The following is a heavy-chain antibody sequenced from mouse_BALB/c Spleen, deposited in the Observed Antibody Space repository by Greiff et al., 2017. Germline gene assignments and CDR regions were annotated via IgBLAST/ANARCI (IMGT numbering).Heavy chain of an antibody. CDR1: GFTFTDYY. J-gene: IGHJ1*01. V-gene: IGHV7-3*02. CDR3: ARVRYYDYDVWYFDV. CDR2: IRNKANGYTT. Sequence: EVQLQQSGGGLVQPGGSLRLSCATSGFTFTDYYMSWVRQPPGKALEWLGFIRNKANGYTTEYSASVKGRFTISRDNSQSILYLQMNTLRAEDSATYYCARVRYYDYDVWYFDVWGAGTTVTVSS. D-gene: IGHD2-4*01.